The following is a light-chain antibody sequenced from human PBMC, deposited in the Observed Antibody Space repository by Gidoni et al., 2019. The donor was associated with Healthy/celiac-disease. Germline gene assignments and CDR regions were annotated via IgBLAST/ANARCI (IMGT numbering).Light chain of an antibody. Sequence: EIVLTQSPATLSLSPGERATLPCSASQSVTSYLAWYQQKPGQAPRLLIYAASNRATGIPARFSGSGSGTDFTLTISSLEPEDFAVYYCQQRSNWPVTFGQGTKVEIK. CDR1: QSVTSY. CDR3: QQRSNWPVT. J-gene: IGKJ1*01. CDR2: AAS. V-gene: IGKV3-11*01.